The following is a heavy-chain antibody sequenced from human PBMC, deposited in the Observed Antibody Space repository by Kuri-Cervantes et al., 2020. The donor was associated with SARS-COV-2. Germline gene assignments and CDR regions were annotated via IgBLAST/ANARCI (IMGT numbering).Heavy chain of an antibody. CDR1: GGSISSGDYY. V-gene: IGHV4-30-4*08. D-gene: IGHD3-3*01. CDR3: ARTYLLEWTPGAPAHFDY. J-gene: IGHJ4*02. Sequence: LRLSCTVSGGSISSGDYYWSWIRQPPGKGLEWIGYIYYSGSTYYNPSLKSRVTISVDTSKNQFSLKLSSVTAADTAVYYCARTYLLEWTPGAPAHFDYWGQGTLVTVSS. CDR2: IYYSGST.